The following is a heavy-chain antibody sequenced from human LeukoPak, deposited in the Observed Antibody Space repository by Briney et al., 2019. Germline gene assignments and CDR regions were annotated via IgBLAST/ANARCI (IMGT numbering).Heavy chain of an antibody. Sequence: SETLSLTCTVSGYSISSGYYWGWIRQPPGKGLEWIGSIYHSGSTYYNPSLKSRVTISVDTSKNQFSLKLSSVTAADTAVYYCASSPPYCSGGSCYDPRGQGTLVTVSS. CDR3: ASSPPYCSGGSCYDP. V-gene: IGHV4-38-2*02. CDR2: IYHSGST. D-gene: IGHD2-15*01. J-gene: IGHJ5*02. CDR1: GYSISSGYY.